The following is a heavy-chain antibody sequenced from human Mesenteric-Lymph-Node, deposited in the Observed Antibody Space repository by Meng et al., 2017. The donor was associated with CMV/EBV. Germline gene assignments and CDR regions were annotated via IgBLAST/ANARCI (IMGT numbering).Heavy chain of an antibody. V-gene: IGHV3-21*01. Sequence: GESLKISCAASGFTFSSYNMNWVRQAPGKGLEWVSSVSGSTTYIDYADSVKGRFTISRDNAKNSLYLQMNSLRAEDTAVYYCARGYSGSYYMQYWGQGTLVTVSS. CDR2: VSGSTTYI. CDR3: ARGYSGSYYMQY. D-gene: IGHD1-26*01. J-gene: IGHJ4*02. CDR1: GFTFSSYN.